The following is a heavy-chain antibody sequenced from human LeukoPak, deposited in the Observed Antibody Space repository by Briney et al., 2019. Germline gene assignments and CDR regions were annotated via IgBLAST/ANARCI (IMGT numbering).Heavy chain of an antibody. Sequence: GGSLRLSCAASGFTFSSYSMNWVRQAPGKGLEWVSYISVSSSAIYYADSVKGRFTISRDNAKSSLYLRMTSLRDKDTAVYYCARDSSWAFDIWGQGTMVTVSS. J-gene: IGHJ3*02. CDR1: GFTFSSYS. CDR3: ARDSSWAFDI. V-gene: IGHV3-48*02. D-gene: IGHD2-2*01. CDR2: ISVSSSAI.